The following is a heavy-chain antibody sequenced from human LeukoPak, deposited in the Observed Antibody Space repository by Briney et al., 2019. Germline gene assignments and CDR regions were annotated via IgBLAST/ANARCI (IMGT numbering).Heavy chain of an antibody. J-gene: IGHJ3*02. CDR1: GFTFTNYA. V-gene: IGHV3-23*01. CDR3: AKTGAYCAYGVDDAFDI. Sequence: GGSLRLSCAASGFTFTNYALSWVRQAPGKGLEWVSGISGSGANTYYADSVKGRFTISRDNSKNTLSLQMNSLRAEDTAVYYCAKTGAYCAYGVDDAFDIWGQGTMVTVSS. CDR2: ISGSGANT. D-gene: IGHD4-17*01.